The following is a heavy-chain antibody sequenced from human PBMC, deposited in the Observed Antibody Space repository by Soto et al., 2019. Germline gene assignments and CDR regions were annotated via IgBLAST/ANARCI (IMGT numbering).Heavy chain of an antibody. D-gene: IGHD2-2*01. CDR3: AKVVVPAATFAEYLQQ. Sequence: GGSLRLSCAASGFAFSSYGMSWVRQAPGKGLEWVSGISGSGGSTYYADSVKGRFTISRDNSKNTLYLQMNSLRAEDTAVYYCAKVVVPAATFAEYLQQWGQGTLVTVSS. CDR1: GFAFSSYG. CDR2: ISGSGGST. J-gene: IGHJ1*01. V-gene: IGHV3-23*01.